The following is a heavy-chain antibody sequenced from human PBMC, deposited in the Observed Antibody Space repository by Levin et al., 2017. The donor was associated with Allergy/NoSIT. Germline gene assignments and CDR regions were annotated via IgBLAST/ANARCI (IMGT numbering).Heavy chain of an antibody. CDR1: GFTFSSYW. D-gene: IGHD3-10*01. J-gene: IGHJ6*02. CDR3: ASWVKIGDPRYYYYYGMDG. V-gene: IGHV3-74*01. CDR2: INSDGSST. Sequence: GGSLRLSCAASGFTFSSYWMHWVRQAPGKGLVWVSRINSDGSSTSYADSVKGRFTISRDNAKNTLYLQMNSLRAEDTAVYYCASWVKIGDPRYYYYYGMDGWGQGTTVTVSS.